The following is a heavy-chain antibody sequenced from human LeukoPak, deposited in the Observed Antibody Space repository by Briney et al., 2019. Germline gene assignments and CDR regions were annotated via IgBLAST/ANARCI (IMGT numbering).Heavy chain of an antibody. V-gene: IGHV3-30*18. CDR1: GFTFSSYG. J-gene: IGHJ3*02. CDR3: AKDEYSTDAFDI. CDR2: ISYDGSNK. Sequence: GGSLRLSCAASGFTFSSYGMHWVRQAPGKGLEWVAVISYDGSNKYYADSVKGRLTISRDNSKNTLYLQMNSLRAEDTAVYYCAKDEYSTDAFDIWGQGTMVTVSS. D-gene: IGHD6-6*01.